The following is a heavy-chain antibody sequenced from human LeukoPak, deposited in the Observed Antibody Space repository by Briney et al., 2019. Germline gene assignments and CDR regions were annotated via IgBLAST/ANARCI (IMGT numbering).Heavy chain of an antibody. CDR1: GFTFSSYG. Sequence: QPGRSLRLSCAASGFTFSSYGMHWVREAPGEGLEWVAVISYDGSNKYYAESVKARFTISRDNSKITLYLQMNSLRPEDTAVYYCANTDTTWGVSSSWSGRFDYWGQGTLVAVSS. V-gene: IGHV3-30*18. D-gene: IGHD6-13*01. CDR2: ISYDGSNK. CDR3: ANTDTTWGVSSSWSGRFDY. J-gene: IGHJ4*02.